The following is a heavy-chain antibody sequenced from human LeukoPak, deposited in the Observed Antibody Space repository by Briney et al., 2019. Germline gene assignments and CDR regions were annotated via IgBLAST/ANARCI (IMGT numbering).Heavy chain of an antibody. V-gene: IGHV1-2*02. J-gene: IGHJ3*02. CDR3: ARNAGDSVYAFDI. Sequence: ASVKVSCKAPGYTFTGYYMHWVRQAPGQGLEWMEWINPNSGGTNYAQKFQGRVTMTRDTSISTAYMELSRLRSDDTAVYYCARNAGDSVYAFDIWGQGTMVTVSS. CDR2: INPNSGGT. D-gene: IGHD7-27*01. CDR1: GYTFTGYY.